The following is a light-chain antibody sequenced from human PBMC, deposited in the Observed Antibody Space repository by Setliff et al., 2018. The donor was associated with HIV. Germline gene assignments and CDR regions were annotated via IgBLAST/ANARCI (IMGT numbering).Light chain of an antibody. CDR2: DVT. V-gene: IGLV2-11*01. CDR3: GSCTTTSPCA. CDR1: SSDAGDYNF. Sequence: QSALTQPRSVSGSPGQSVTIACTGTSSDAGDYNFVSWYQLHPGKAPKLIIYDVTKRPSGVPDRFSGSKSANAASLTISGLQAEDEADYYCGSCTTTSPCAFGTGTKVTVL. J-gene: IGLJ1*01.